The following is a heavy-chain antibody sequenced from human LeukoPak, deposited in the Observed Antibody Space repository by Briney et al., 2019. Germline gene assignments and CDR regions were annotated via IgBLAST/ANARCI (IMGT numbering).Heavy chain of an antibody. D-gene: IGHD2-15*01. CDR2: IHSSGRT. CDR3: AREVFGDYVDY. V-gene: IGHV4-61*02. Sequence: SETLSLTCTVSGDSISRSNDFWSWIRQPAGKGLEWIGRIHSSGRTNYNPSLKTLVSISVDTSKNHFSLKLSSVTAADTAMYYCAREVFGDYVDYWGQGTLLSVSS. CDR1: GDSISRSNDF. J-gene: IGHJ4*02.